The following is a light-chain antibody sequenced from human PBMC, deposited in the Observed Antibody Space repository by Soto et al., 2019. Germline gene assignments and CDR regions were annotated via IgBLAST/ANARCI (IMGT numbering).Light chain of an antibody. CDR2: EVT. CDR1: SSDIGAYDS. J-gene: IGLJ1*01. CDR3: SSYAGSNSYV. Sequence: QSALTQPPSASGSPGQSVTISCTGTSSDIGAYDSVSWYQQHPGKAPKLIIFEVTKRPSGVPDRFSGSKSGNTASLTVSGLQAEDEADYFCSSYAGSNSYVFGTGTKVTVL. V-gene: IGLV2-8*01.